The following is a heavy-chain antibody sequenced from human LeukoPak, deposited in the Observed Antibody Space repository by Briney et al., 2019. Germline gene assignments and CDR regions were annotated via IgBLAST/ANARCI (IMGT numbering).Heavy chain of an antibody. CDR1: GASISSHY. Sequence: SETLSLTCTVSGASISSHYWSWIRQPPGKGLEWIGEINHSGSTNYNPSLKSRVTISVDTSKNQFSLKLSSVTAADTAVYYCARTRWIGYYMDVWGKGTTVTVSS. V-gene: IGHV4-34*01. CDR3: ARTRWIGYYMDV. J-gene: IGHJ6*03. D-gene: IGHD1-1*01. CDR2: INHSGST.